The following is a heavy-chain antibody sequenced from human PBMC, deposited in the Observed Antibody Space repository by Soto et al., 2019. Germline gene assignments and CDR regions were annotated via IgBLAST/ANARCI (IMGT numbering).Heavy chain of an antibody. Sequence: GGALRLSGSACGFTFSSYAMHWVRQTPGKGLEYVSAISSNGGSTYYADSVKGRFTISRDNSKNTLYLQMSSLRAEDTAVYYCAKTADYGGNSDVPDYWGQGTLVTVSS. D-gene: IGHD4-17*01. CDR1: GFTFSSYA. J-gene: IGHJ4*02. V-gene: IGHV3-64D*06. CDR3: AKTADYGGNSDVPDY. CDR2: ISSNGGST.